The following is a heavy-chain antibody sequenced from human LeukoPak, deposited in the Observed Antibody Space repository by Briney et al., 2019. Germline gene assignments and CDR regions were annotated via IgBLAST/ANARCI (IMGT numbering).Heavy chain of an antibody. Sequence: GGSLRLSCAASGFTFDDYAMHWVRQAPGKGLEWVSGISWNSGSIGYADSVKGRFTISRDNAKNSLYPQMNSLRAEDMALYYCAKGLGYCSSTSCYRDAFDIWGQGTMVTVSS. J-gene: IGHJ3*02. V-gene: IGHV3-9*03. D-gene: IGHD2-2*02. CDR2: ISWNSGSI. CDR3: AKGLGYCSSTSCYRDAFDI. CDR1: GFTFDDYA.